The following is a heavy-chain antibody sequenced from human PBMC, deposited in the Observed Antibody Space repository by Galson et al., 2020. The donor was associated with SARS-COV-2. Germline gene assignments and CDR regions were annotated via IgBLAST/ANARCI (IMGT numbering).Heavy chain of an antibody. J-gene: IGHJ4*02. CDR1: GLTFISYS. CDR2: ISGSGGST. CDR3: AKGADYFDY. Sequence: TVGCLRLLCAAPGLTFISYSLSWVRQAPGNGLEWVSAISGSGGSTYYADSVKGRFTIYRDNSKNTLYLQMNSLRAEDTAVYYCAKGADYFDYWGQGTLVTVSS. V-gene: IGHV3-23*01.